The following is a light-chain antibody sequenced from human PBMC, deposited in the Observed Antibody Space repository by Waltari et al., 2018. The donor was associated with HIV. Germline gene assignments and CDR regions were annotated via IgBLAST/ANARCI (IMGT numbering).Light chain of an antibody. Sequence: QSVLTQPPSASGTHGQRVTISCSGSSSNTGIHTVNWYQHLPGTAPKLLIYSSNQRPSGVPYRVSGSKSGTSASLAISGLQSEDEADYYCAAWDDRLNGWVFGGGTKLTVL. V-gene: IGLV1-44*01. CDR2: SSN. J-gene: IGLJ3*02. CDR3: AAWDDRLNGWV. CDR1: SSNTGIHT.